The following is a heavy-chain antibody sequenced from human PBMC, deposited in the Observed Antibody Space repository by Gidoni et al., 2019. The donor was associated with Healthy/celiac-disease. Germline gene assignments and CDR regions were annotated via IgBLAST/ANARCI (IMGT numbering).Heavy chain of an antibody. D-gene: IGHD6-13*01. CDR2: ISSSSSYI. J-gene: IGHJ4*02. V-gene: IGHV3-21*01. Sequence: EVQLVESGGGLVKPGGSLRHSCAGSRFTFSSYSMNWVRQAPGKGLEWVSSISSSSSYIYYADSVKGRFTISRDNAKNSLYLQMNSLRAEDTAVYYCARDSRAGLDYWGQGTLVTVSS. CDR3: ARDSRAGLDY. CDR1: RFTFSSYS.